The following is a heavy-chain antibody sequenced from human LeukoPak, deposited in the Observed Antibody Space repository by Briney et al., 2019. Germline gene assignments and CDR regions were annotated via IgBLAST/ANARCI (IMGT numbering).Heavy chain of an antibody. D-gene: IGHD3-10*02. Sequence: GGSLRLSCAASGFTFSSYEMNWVRQAPGKGLEWVSYISSSGSTLYYADSVKGRFTISRDNAKNSLYLQMNSLRAEDTAVYYCAELGITMIGGVWGKGTTVAISS. J-gene: IGHJ6*04. CDR3: AELGITMIGGV. V-gene: IGHV3-48*03. CDR2: ISSSGSTL. CDR1: GFTFSSYE.